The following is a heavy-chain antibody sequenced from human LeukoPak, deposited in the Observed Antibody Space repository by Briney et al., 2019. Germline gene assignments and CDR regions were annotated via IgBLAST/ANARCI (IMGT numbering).Heavy chain of an antibody. J-gene: IGHJ4*02. Sequence: GWSLRLSRAASGFTFSSYSMNWVRQARGKGLAWVSSISSSSSYIYYADAVKGRFTISRNNAKNSLYLQMNSLRAEDTAVYYCARRGTTGTHFDYWGQGTLVTVSS. CDR2: ISSSSSYI. CDR3: ARRGTTGTHFDY. CDR1: GFTFSSYS. D-gene: IGHD1-1*01. V-gene: IGHV3-21*01.